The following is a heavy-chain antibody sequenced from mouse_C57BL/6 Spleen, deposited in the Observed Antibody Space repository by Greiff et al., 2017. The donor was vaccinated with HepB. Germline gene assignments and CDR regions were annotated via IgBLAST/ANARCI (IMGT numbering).Heavy chain of an antibody. V-gene: IGHV1-53*01. Sequence: QVQLQQPGTELVKPGASVKLSCKASGYTFTSYWMHWVKQRPGLGLEWIGNINPSNGGTNYNEKFKSKATLTVDKSSSTAYMQLSSLTSEDSAVYYCARSIYYDQYYYAMDYWGQGTSVTVSS. CDR2: INPSNGGT. D-gene: IGHD2-4*01. CDR1: GYTFTSYW. J-gene: IGHJ4*01. CDR3: ARSIYYDQYYYAMDY.